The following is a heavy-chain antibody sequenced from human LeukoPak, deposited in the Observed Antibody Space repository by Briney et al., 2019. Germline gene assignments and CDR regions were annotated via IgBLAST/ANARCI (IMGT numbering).Heavy chain of an antibody. CDR1: GYTFTSYA. CDR2: INTNTGNP. J-gene: IGHJ5*02. D-gene: IGHD6-19*01. Sequence: ASVKVSCKASGYTFTSYAMNWVRQAPGQGLEWMGWINTNTGNPTYAQGLTGRFVFSLDTSVSTAYLQISSLKAEDTAVYYCARRGYLTHRYIAVAGRNWFDPWGQGTLVTVSS. V-gene: IGHV7-4-1*02. CDR3: ARRGYLTHRYIAVAGRNWFDP.